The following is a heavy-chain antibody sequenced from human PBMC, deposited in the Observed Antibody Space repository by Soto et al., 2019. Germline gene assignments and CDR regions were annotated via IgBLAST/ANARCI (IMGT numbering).Heavy chain of an antibody. CDR2: IIPIPDIA. CDR1: GGTFSSHT. Sequence: QVQLVQSGAEVKKPGSSVKVSCKASGGTFSSHTISWVRQAPGQGLEWMGRIIPIPDIANYAQKFQGRVTITADKSTSTAYMALTSLRSEDTAVYYGARGPYCSGGSCYQYLDDWGQGTLVTVSS. D-gene: IGHD2-15*01. CDR3: ARGPYCSGGSCYQYLDD. J-gene: IGHJ4*02. V-gene: IGHV1-69*02.